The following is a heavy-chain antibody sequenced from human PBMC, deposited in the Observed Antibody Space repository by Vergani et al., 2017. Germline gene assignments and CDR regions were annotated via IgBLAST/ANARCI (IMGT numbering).Heavy chain of an antibody. CDR3: ARRPGAVAGTLDWWFDP. CDR2: IYYSGST. Sequence: QVQLRQWGAGLLKPSETLSLTCAVYGGSFSDYYWSWIRQPPGKGLEWIGSIYYSGSTYYNPSLKSRVTISVDTSKNQFSLKLSSVTAADTAVYYCARRPGAVAGTLDWWFDPWGQGTLVTVSS. D-gene: IGHD6-19*01. J-gene: IGHJ5*02. CDR1: GGSFSDYY. V-gene: IGHV4-34*01.